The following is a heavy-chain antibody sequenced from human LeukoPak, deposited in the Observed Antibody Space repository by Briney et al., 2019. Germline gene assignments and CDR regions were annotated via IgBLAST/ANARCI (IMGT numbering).Heavy chain of an antibody. Sequence: ASVKVSCKVSGYTLTELSMHWVRQAPGKGLEWMGGFDPEDGETIYAQKFQGRVTMTRDTSTSTVYMELSSLRSEDTAVYYCARGYSSSWYPGYYYYYGMDVWGQGTTVTVSS. CDR1: GYTLTELS. J-gene: IGHJ6*02. D-gene: IGHD6-13*01. CDR2: FDPEDGET. CDR3: ARGYSSSWYPGYYYYYGMDV. V-gene: IGHV1-24*01.